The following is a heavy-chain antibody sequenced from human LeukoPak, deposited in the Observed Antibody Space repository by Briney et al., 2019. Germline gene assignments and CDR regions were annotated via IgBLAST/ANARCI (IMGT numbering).Heavy chain of an antibody. J-gene: IGHJ4*02. D-gene: IGHD1-1*01. Sequence: SETLSLTCAVYGGSFSGYYWSWIRQPPGKGLEWIGEINHSGSTNYNPSLKSRVTISVDTSKNQFSLKLSSVTAADTAVYYCARGKNDAKPLDYWGQGTLVTVSS. CDR3: ARGKNDAKPLDY. CDR2: INHSGST. CDR1: GGSFSGYY. V-gene: IGHV4-34*01.